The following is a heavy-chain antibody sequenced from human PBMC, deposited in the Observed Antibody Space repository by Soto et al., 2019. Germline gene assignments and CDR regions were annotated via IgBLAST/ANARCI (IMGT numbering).Heavy chain of an antibody. Sequence: QVQLQQWGAGLLKPSETLSLTCAVYSGSFSGYYWSWIRQPPGKGLEWIGEINNSGNTNYNSSLRSRVTISVDTSKNRFSLKLYSATAADTAVYYCARGLDYGDYPPRYFDLWGRGTLVTVSS. V-gene: IGHV4-34*01. CDR1: SGSFSGYY. D-gene: IGHD4-17*01. CDR3: ARGLDYGDYPPRYFDL. CDR2: INNSGNT. J-gene: IGHJ2*01.